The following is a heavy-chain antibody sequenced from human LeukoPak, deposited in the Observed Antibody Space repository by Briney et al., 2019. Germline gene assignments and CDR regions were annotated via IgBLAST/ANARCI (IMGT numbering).Heavy chain of an antibody. CDR3: ARAVRFDYYYGMDV. Sequence: TLSRTPTVSGGSITSGVYYCSWIRQHPGKGLEWIGYIYYSGSTYYNPSLKSRVTISVDTSKNQFSLKLSSVTAADTAVYYCARAVRFDYYYGMDVWGKGTTVTVSS. J-gene: IGHJ6*04. CDR2: IYYSGST. CDR1: GGSITSGVYY. V-gene: IGHV4-31*03. D-gene: IGHD3-16*01.